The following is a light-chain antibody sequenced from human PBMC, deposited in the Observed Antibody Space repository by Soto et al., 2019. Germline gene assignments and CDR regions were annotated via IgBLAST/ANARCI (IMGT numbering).Light chain of an antibody. CDR1: SSNIGTNA. V-gene: IGLV1-44*01. CDR3: AAWEDSLNGYV. Sequence: QSELTQPPSASGTPGQRVTISCSGGSSNIGTNAVNWYQQLPGTAPKLLIYNNNQRPSGVPDRFSGSKSGTSASLAISGLQSEDEADYYCAAWEDSLNGYVFGTGTKVTVL. J-gene: IGLJ1*01. CDR2: NNN.